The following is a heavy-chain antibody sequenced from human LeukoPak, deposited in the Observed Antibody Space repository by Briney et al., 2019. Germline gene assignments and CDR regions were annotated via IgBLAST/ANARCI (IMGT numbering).Heavy chain of an antibody. D-gene: IGHD3-22*01. CDR2: IYYSGST. CDR3: ARWGIDYYDSSGYSGFVAFDI. V-gene: IGHV4-59*01. Sequence: PSETLSLTCTVPGGSICRYYWSWIRQPPGKGLEWIGYIYYSGSTNYNPSLKSRVTISVDTSKTQFSLKLSSVTDADTAVYYCARWGIDYYDSSGYSGFVAFDIWGQGTMVTVSS. J-gene: IGHJ3*02. CDR1: GGSICRYY.